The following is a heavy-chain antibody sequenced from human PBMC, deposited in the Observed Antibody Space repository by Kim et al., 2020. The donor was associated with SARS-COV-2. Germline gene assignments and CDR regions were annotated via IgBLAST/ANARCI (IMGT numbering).Heavy chain of an antibody. CDR1: GYTFTSYD. D-gene: IGHD3-9*01. Sequence: ASVKVSCKASGYTFTSYDINWVRQATGQGLEWMGWMNPNSGNTGYAQKFQGRVTMTRNTSISTAYMELSSLRSEDTAVYYCVRGRGLRVYDILTGYYKVQDYYGMDVWGQGTTVTVSS. J-gene: IGHJ6*02. CDR3: VRGRGLRVYDILTGYYKVQDYYGMDV. V-gene: IGHV1-8*02. CDR2: MNPNSGNT.